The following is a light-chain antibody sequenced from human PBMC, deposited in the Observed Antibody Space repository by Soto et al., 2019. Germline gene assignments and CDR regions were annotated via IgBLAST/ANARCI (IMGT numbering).Light chain of an antibody. J-gene: IGLJ1*01. CDR2: RDS. V-gene: IGLV3-9*01. CDR3: QVWDSSTGV. Sequence: SYELTQPLSVSVALGQTARITCGGNNIGSKNVHWYQQKPGQAPVLVIYRDSNRPSGIPERFSGSNSGNTATLTISRAQAGDAADYYFQVWDSSTGVFGTGTKVTVL. CDR1: NIGSKN.